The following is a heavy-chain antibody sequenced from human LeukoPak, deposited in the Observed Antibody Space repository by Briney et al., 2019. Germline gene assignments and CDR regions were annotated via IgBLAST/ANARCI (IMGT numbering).Heavy chain of an antibody. CDR1: GFTFSSYG. J-gene: IGHJ4*02. CDR2: ISYDGSNK. D-gene: IGHD3-10*01. V-gene: IGHV3-30*18. CDR3: ANFEDYGSGSYYNFY. Sequence: GGSLRLSCAASGFTFSSYGMHWVRQAPGKGLEWVAVISYDGSNKYYVDSVKGRFTISRDNSKNTLYLQMNSLRAEDTAVYYCANFEDYGSGSYYNFYWGQGTLVTVSS.